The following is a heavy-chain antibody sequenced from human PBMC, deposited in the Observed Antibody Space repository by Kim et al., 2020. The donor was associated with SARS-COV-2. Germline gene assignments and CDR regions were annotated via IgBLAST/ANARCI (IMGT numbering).Heavy chain of an antibody. D-gene: IGHD1-1*01. CDR1: GFTFRNYG. J-gene: IGHJ4*02. CDR2: IDTSAT. V-gene: IGHV3-23*01. CDR3: AKRVQQGFDL. Sequence: GGSLRLSCAASGFTFRNYGMSWVRQAPGKGLEWVSSIDTSATYYADTVKGRFTISRDNSKNTLYLQMNSLRAEDTALYYYAKRVQQGFDLWGQGTLVTVSS.